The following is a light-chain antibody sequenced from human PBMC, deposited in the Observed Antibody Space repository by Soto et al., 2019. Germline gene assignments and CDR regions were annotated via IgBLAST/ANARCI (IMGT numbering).Light chain of an antibody. V-gene: IGKV1-27*01. CDR3: QTYRRVAD. J-gene: IGKJ3*01. Sequence: DIQMTQSPTSLSASVGDRVTITCRASQGIRNFVAWYQQKPGKAPKLLIYAASTLQSGVPSRFSGSGSGTDFSLTVNSLQPEDVATSSCQTYRRVADFGPGTKVEIK. CDR1: QGIRNF. CDR2: AAS.